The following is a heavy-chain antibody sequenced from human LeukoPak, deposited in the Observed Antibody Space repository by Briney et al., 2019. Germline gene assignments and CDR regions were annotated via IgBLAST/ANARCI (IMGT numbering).Heavy chain of an antibody. D-gene: IGHD6-13*01. J-gene: IGHJ6*02. CDR1: GFTFSSYW. CDR2: IKQDGSEK. CDR3: ARAGIAAAGLGMDV. V-gene: IGHV3-7*01. Sequence: GGSLRLSCAASGFTFSSYWMSWVRQAPGKGLEWLANIKQDGSEKYYVDSVKGRFTISRDNAKNSLYLQMNSLRAEDTAVYYCARAGIAAAGLGMDVWGQGTTVTVSS.